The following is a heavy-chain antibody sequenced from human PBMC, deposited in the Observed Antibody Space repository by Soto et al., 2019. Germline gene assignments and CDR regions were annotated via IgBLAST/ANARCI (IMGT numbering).Heavy chain of an antibody. CDR3: AKDRYSGSYATTFDS. D-gene: IGHD1-26*01. CDR2: IRDSGATI. Sequence: PGGSLRLSCAASGFAFSSYGMTWVRQAPGKGLEWVSGIRDSGATIFYADSVKGRFTISRDNSKNTLYLQMSSVRADDTAIYYCAKDRYSGSYATTFDSCGQGPLVTVSS. CDR1: GFAFSSYG. V-gene: IGHV3-23*01. J-gene: IGHJ4*02.